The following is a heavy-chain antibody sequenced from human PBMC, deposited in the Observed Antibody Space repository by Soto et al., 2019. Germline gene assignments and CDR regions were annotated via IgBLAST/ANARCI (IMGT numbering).Heavy chain of an antibody. Sequence: KVSCKASGGTFSSYAISWVRQAPGQGLEWMGGIIPIFGTANYAQKFQGRVTITADESTSTAYMELSSLRSEDTAVYYCARDWPIATDAFDIWGQGTMVTVSS. J-gene: IGHJ3*02. D-gene: IGHD6-13*01. V-gene: IGHV1-69*01. CDR2: IIPIFGTA. CDR3: ARDWPIATDAFDI. CDR1: GGTFSSYA.